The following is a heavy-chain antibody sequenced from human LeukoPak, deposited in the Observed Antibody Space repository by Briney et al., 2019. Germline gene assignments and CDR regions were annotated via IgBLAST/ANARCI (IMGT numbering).Heavy chain of an antibody. V-gene: IGHV4-61*02. CDR2: VYTGGIT. D-gene: IGHD3-10*01. Sequence: SQTLSLTCTVPGGSINSSSYYWSWIRQPAGKGLEWIGRVYTGGITNYNPSLKSRVKISVDTSKNQFSLKLNSVTAADTAVYYCARRGAKTDYYYYYMDVWGKGTTVTISS. CDR3: ARRGAKTDYYYYYMDV. CDR1: GGSINSSSYY. J-gene: IGHJ6*03.